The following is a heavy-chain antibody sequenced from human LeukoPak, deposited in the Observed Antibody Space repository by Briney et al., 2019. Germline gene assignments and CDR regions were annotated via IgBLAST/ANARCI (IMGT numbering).Heavy chain of an antibody. J-gene: IGHJ4*02. CDR3: ARRPPNRSTRGPRPIFDY. D-gene: IGHD6-6*01. V-gene: IGHV3-33*01. CDR1: GFSFSRYG. Sequence: GGSLRLSCAASGFSFSRYGMHWVRQAPGKGLEWVAVIWYDGSNKYYADSVKGRFTISRDNSKNTLYLQMNSLRAEDTAVYYCARRPPNRSTRGPRPIFDYWGQGTLVTVSS. CDR2: IWYDGSNK.